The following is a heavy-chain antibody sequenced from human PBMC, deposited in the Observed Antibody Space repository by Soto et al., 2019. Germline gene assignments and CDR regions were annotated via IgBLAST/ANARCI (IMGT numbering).Heavy chain of an antibody. CDR2: INPNSGAT. D-gene: IGHD6-13*01. Sequence: XSVKVSCKASVYTFTCYYMHWVRQAPGQGLEWMGWINPNSGATNYPQKFQGRVTMTRDTSISSAYMELSSLTSDDTAVYYCARDRYSSSWYDYYYGMDVWGQGTTATVSS. J-gene: IGHJ6*02. CDR1: VYTFTCYY. CDR3: ARDRYSSSWYDYYYGMDV. V-gene: IGHV1-2*02.